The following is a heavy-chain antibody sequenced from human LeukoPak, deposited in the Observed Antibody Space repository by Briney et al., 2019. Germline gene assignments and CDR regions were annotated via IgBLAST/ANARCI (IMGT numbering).Heavy chain of an antibody. CDR3: ARVRYSRGAFDH. CDR2: IYYSGST. Sequence: SETLSLTCTVSGGSISSGGYYWSWIRQHPGKGLEWIGYIYYSGSTYYNPSLKSRVTISVDTSKNQFSLKLSSVTAPDTAVYYCARVRYSRGAFDHWGQGTLVTVSS. CDR1: GGSISSGGYY. D-gene: IGHD6-13*01. J-gene: IGHJ5*02. V-gene: IGHV4-31*03.